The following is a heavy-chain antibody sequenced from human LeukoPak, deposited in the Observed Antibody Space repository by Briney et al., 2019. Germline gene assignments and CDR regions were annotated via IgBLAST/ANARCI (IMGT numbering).Heavy chain of an antibody. D-gene: IGHD2-21*01. V-gene: IGHV4-4*07. Sequence: SETLSLTCTVSGGSISRYYWSWIRQPAGKGLEWIGRIYTSGSTNYNPSLKSRVTMSVDTSKNQFSLKLSSVTAADTAVYYCASSPRIASYMDVWGKGTTVTVSS. CDR3: ASSPRIASYMDV. CDR2: IYTSGST. CDR1: GGSISRYY. J-gene: IGHJ6*03.